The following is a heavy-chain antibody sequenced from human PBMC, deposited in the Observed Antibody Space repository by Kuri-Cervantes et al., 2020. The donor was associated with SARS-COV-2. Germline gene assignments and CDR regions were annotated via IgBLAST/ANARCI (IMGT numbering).Heavy chain of an antibody. CDR3: ARDPSQGRADI. J-gene: IGHJ3*02. CDR1: GFTFSSYE. CDR2: ISSSGSTI. Sequence: GGSLRLSCAASGFTFSSYEMNWVRQAPGKGLEWVSYISSSGSTIYYADSVKGRFTISRDNAKNSLYLQMNSLRAEDTAVYYCARDPSQGRADIWGQGTMVTVSS. V-gene: IGHV3-48*03.